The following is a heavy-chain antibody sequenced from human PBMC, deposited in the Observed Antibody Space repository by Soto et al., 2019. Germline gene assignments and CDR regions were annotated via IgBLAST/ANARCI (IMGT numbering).Heavy chain of an antibody. CDR3: ALGLPGYSYAVDY. V-gene: IGHV2-26*01. CDR1: GFSRSNARMG. J-gene: IGHJ4*02. Sequence: QVTLKESGPVLVKPTETLTLTCTVSGFSRSNARMGVSWIRQPPGTTLEWLAHIFSNDAKSYSTSLKSRLTISKDTSKGQVVLTMTTMDTMDTATYYCALGLPGYSYAVDYWGQGTLDTVSS. D-gene: IGHD5-18*01. CDR2: IFSNDAK.